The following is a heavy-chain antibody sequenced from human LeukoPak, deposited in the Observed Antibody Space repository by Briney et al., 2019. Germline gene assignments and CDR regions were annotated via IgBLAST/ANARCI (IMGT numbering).Heavy chain of an antibody. D-gene: IGHD3-10*01. CDR1: GFTFSNAW. Sequence: GGSLRLSCAASGFTFSNAWMSWVRQAPGKVLEWVGRIKSKTDGGTTDYAAPVKGRFTISRDDSKNTLYLQMNSLKTEDTAVYYCTTDPSQLLWFGELNYWGQGTLVTVSS. CDR3: TTDPSQLLWFGELNY. CDR2: IKSKTDGGTT. J-gene: IGHJ4*02. V-gene: IGHV3-15*01.